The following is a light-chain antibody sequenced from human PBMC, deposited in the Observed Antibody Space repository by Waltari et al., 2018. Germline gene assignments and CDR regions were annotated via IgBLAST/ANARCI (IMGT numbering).Light chain of an antibody. Sequence: SYELTQPPSASVSPGQTARLTCSGDALPRKYAYWYQQKSGQAPVLVIYEDMKRPSGIPDRFSGSSSGTLATLTISGAQVEDEADYYCYSTDSSGDHRVFGGGTKLTVL. J-gene: IGLJ3*02. CDR1: ALPRKY. V-gene: IGLV3-10*01. CDR3: YSTDSSGDHRV. CDR2: EDM.